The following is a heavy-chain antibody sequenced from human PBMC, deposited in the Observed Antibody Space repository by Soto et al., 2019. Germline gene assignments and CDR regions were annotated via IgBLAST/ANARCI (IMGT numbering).Heavy chain of an antibody. CDR3: ARGRKWELPRAFDY. CDR1: GGSFSGYY. Sequence: SETLSLTCAVYGGSFSGYYWSWIRQPPGKGLEWTGEINHSGSTNYNPSLKSRVTISVDTSKNQFSLKLSSVTAADTAVYHCARGRKWELPRAFDYWGQGTLVTVSS. D-gene: IGHD1-26*01. CDR2: INHSGST. J-gene: IGHJ4*02. V-gene: IGHV4-34*01.